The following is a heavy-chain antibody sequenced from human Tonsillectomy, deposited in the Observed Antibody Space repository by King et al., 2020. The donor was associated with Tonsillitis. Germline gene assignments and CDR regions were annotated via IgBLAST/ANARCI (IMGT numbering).Heavy chain of an antibody. D-gene: IGHD6-6*01. Sequence: QLQESGPGLAKPSETLSLTCTVSGGSIRSHYWSWIRQPPGKGLEWIGYIYFSGSTNYNPSLKSRVTISVATSKTQFSLKLGSVAAADTAVYYCARLLPEYSRSAGCFDYWGQGTLVTVSS. V-gene: IGHV4-59*08. J-gene: IGHJ4*02. CDR1: GGSIRSHY. CDR2: IYFSGST. CDR3: ARLLPEYSRSAGCFDY.